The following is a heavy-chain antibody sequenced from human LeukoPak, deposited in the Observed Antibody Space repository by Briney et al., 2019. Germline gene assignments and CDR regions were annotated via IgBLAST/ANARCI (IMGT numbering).Heavy chain of an antibody. D-gene: IGHD6-13*01. CDR3: STFDSSWYGGETKAFDY. Sequence: GGSLRLSCAASGFTFNNAWMNWVRQAPGKGLEWVGRIKSKPDGGTPDYAAPVKGRFTISRDDSEETLYLQMNSLQTADTAVYYCSTFDSSWYGGETKAFDYWGQGTPVTVS. CDR1: GFTFNNAW. V-gene: IGHV3-15*01. CDR2: IKSKPDGGTP. J-gene: IGHJ4*02.